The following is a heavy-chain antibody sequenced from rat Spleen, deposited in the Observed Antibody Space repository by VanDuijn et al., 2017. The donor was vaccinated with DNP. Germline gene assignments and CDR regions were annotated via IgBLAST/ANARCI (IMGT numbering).Heavy chain of an antibody. D-gene: IGHD1-4*01. J-gene: IGHJ4*01. CDR2: VNIAGPT. CDR1: GYSITTSYR. CDR3: ARWPGYNPPYAMDA. Sequence: EVQLQESGPGLVKPSQSPSLPCSVTGYSITTSYRWNWLRTFLGNNLAWLGSVNIAGPTNYNPSLKSRISITKHTSKNQLFLQVNSVTTEDTATYYCARWPGYNPPYAMDAWGQGTSVTVSS. V-gene: IGHV3-3*01.